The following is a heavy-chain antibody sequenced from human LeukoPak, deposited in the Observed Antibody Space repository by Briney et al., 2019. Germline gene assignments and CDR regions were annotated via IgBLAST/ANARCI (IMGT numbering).Heavy chain of an antibody. D-gene: IGHD4-17*01. CDR3: ARHAVYGDYAASRTFYFDS. CDR2: IYPGDSET. Sequence: GESLKVSCNGPGYTFTCYWIGWVRPMPGKGLERMAFIYPGDSETRYSPSFQGQVTISVDKSINTAYLQWSSLKASDTAMYYCARHAVYGDYAASRTFYFDSWGPGTLVTVSS. V-gene: IGHV5-51*01. J-gene: IGHJ4*02. CDR1: GYTFTCYW.